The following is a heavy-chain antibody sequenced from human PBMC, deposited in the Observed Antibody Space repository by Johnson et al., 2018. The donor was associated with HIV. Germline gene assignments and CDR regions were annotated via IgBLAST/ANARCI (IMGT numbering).Heavy chain of an antibody. CDR3: AKDHDYIGNGAFYI. D-gene: IGHD4-11*01. CDR2: ISWNSGSI. CDR1: GFTFDDYD. J-gene: IGHJ3*02. Sequence: VLLVESGGGLVQPGRSLRLSCAASGFTFDDYDMHWVRQAPGKGLEWVSGISWNSGSIGYADSVKGRFTISRDNAKNSLYLQMNSLRAEDTALYYCAKDHDYIGNGAFYIWGQGTMGTVSS. V-gene: IGHV3-9*01.